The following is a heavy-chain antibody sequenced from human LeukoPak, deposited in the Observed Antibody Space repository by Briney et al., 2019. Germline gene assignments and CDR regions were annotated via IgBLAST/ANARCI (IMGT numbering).Heavy chain of an antibody. D-gene: IGHD6-19*01. CDR1: GFTISSNY. V-gene: IGHV3-66*02. Sequence: PWGSLCLTCAASGFTISSNYLSWVRQAPGKGLEWVSGIYVGGGPTYYADSVRGRFTISRDNSKDTVYLQMNSPSPEDTAVYHCARDPSGGWHRLPDCWGQGTLVTASS. CDR2: IYVGGGPT. CDR3: ARDPSGGWHRLPDC. J-gene: IGHJ4*02.